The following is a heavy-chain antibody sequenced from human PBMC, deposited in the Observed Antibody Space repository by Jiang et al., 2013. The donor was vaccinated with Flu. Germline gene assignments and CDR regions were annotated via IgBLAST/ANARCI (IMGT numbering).Heavy chain of an antibody. CDR3: AKESYYYDSSGYWDY. V-gene: IGHV3-23*01. CDR2: ISGSGGST. Sequence: KGLEWVSAISGSGGSTYYADSVKGRFTISRDNSKNTLYLQMNSLRAEDTAVYYCAKESYYYDSSGYWDYWGQGTLVTVSS. J-gene: IGHJ4*02. D-gene: IGHD3-22*01.